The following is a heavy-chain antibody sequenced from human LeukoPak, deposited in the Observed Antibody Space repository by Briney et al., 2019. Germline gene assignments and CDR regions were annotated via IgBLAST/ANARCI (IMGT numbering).Heavy chain of an antibody. CDR2: ISAYNRNT. CDR3: ARGKWVAATYDY. V-gene: IGHV1-18*01. Sequence: ASVKFSCKASGYTFTSYGIGGVRQAPGQGLEWMGWISAYNRNTNYAQKFQGRVTMTTDTFTSPAYMELRSLRSDDTAVYYCARGKWVAATYDYWGQGTLVTVSS. CDR1: GYTFTSYG. D-gene: IGHD1-26*01. J-gene: IGHJ4*02.